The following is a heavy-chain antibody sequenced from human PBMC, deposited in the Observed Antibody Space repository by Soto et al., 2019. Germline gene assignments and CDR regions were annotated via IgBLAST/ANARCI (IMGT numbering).Heavy chain of an antibody. CDR2: ISSSGFDT. D-gene: IGHD4-17*01. V-gene: IGHV3-21*01. J-gene: IGHJ4*02. CDR3: ARRNGANNDY. CDR1: GFTFSSYS. Sequence: GSLRLSCAASGFTFSSYSMNWVRQAPGKGLEWVSSISSSGFDTDYTDSVKGRFIISRDNAKNSLFLQMNSLRAEDAAVYFCARRNGANNDYWGQGTLVTVSS.